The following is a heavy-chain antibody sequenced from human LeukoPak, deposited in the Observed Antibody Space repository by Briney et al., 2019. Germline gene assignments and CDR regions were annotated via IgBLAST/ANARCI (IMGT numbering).Heavy chain of an antibody. CDR1: GYSISSGYY. D-gene: IGHD3-3*01. CDR3: AGDFWSGYYFRD. V-gene: IGHV4-38-2*02. J-gene: IGHJ4*02. CDR2: IYHSGST. Sequence: SETLSLTCSFSGYSISSGYYWGWIRQPPGQGLEWIGNIYHSGSTYYNPSLKSRVTISVDTSKNQFSLKLSSVTAADTAVYYCAGDFWSGYYFRDWDQGTLVTVSS.